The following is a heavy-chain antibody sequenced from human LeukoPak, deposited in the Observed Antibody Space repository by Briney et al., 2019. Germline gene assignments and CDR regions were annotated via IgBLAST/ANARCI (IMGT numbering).Heavy chain of an antibody. CDR1: GFTFSSYA. CDR3: AKDPRHYYYDSSGYPGNYFDH. CDR2: ISGSGGST. Sequence: GGPLRLSCAASGFTFSSYAMSWVRQAPGKGLEWVSAISGSGGSTYYADSVKGRFTISRDNSKNPLYLQMNSLRAEDTAVYYCAKDPRHYYYDSSGYPGNYFDHWGQGTLVTVSS. D-gene: IGHD3-22*01. J-gene: IGHJ4*02. V-gene: IGHV3-23*01.